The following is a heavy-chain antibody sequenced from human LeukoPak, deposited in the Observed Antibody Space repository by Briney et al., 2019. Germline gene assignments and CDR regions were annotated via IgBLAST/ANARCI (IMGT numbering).Heavy chain of an antibody. D-gene: IGHD5-12*01. V-gene: IGHV1-69*01. CDR3: ARVRERGLSGYDYNWFDP. CDR2: IIPIFGTA. Sequence: SVKVSCKASGGTFSSYAISWVRQAPGQGLEWMGGIIPIFGTANYAQKFQGRVTITADESTSTAYMELSSLRSEDTAVYYRARVRERGLSGYDYNWFDPWGQGTLVTVSS. J-gene: IGHJ5*02. CDR1: GGTFSSYA.